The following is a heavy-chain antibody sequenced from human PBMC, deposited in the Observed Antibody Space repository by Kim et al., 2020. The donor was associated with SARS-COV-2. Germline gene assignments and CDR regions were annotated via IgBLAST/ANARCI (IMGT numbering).Heavy chain of an antibody. Sequence: SETLSLTCTVSGAYINNNYWTWIRQSPEKGLEWIGYINSTGTTEYNPSLEGRVTLSIDTSRNQFSLTLRSVTAADTAMYFCGRNGVYLDVWGKGTTVTVSS. V-gene: IGHV4-59*08. CDR2: INSTGTT. CDR3: GRNGVYLDV. CDR1: GAYINNNY. D-gene: IGHD2-8*01. J-gene: IGHJ6*03.